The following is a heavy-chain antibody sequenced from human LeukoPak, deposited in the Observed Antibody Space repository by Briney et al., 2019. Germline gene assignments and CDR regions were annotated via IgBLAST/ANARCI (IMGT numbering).Heavy chain of an antibody. D-gene: IGHD1-14*01. CDR2: ISSSSSYI. CDR3: ASLRGGNRNS. J-gene: IGHJ4*02. Sequence: GGSLRLSCAASGFTFSSYSMNWVRQAPGKGLEWVSSISSSSSYIYYADSVKGRFTISRDNAKNSLYLQMNSLRAEHTAVYYCASLRGGNRNSWGQGTLVTVSS. V-gene: IGHV3-21*01. CDR1: GFTFSSYS.